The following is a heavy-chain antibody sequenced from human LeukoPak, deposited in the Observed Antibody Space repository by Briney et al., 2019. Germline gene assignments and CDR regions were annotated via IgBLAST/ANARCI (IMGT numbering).Heavy chain of an antibody. CDR1: GYTLSNHD. V-gene: IGHV1-8*01. J-gene: IGHJ4*02. D-gene: IGHD2-8*01. CDR2: MNPNSGNA. Sequence: ASVKVSCKASGYTLSNHDINWVRQATGQGLEWMGWMNPNSGNAGSAEKFQGRVTMTRNTSITTAYMELSSLSSEDSAVYYCARVGEYAATTDYFDYWGQGTLVTVSS. CDR3: ARVGEYAATTDYFDY.